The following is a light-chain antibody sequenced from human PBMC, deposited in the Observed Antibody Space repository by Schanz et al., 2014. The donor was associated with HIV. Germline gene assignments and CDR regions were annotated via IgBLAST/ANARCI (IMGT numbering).Light chain of an antibody. V-gene: IGKV1-12*01. Sequence: DIQMTPSPSSVSASVGVRVTITCRASQGISSWLAWYQQKPGKAPKLRIYAASRLQGGVPSRFSGSGSGTEFPLTISSLQPDDFAPHYCLQHNSYPLTFGGGPKVLI. CDR1: QGISSW. CDR3: LQHNSYPLT. CDR2: AAS. J-gene: IGKJ4*01.